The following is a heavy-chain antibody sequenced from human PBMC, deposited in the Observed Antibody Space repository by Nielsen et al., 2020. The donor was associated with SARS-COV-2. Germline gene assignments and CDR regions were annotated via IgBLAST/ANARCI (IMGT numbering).Heavy chain of an antibody. CDR1: GYTFTGYY. J-gene: IGHJ3*02. V-gene: IGHV1-2*06. CDR2: INPNSGGT. Sequence: ASVKVSCKASGYTFTGYYMHWVRQAPGQGLEWMGRINPNSGGTNYAQKFQGRVTKTRDTSISTAYMELSRLRSDDTAVYYCARFATEIGAFDIWGQGTMVTVSS. CDR3: ARFATEIGAFDI. D-gene: IGHD2-21*01.